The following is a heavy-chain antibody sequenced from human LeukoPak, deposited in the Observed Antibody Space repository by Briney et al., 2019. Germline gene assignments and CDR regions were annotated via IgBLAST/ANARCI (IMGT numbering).Heavy chain of an antibody. J-gene: IGHJ3*02. CDR3: TLDYVWGDAFDI. Sequence: GGSLRLSCAASGFTFSSYWMHWVRQAPGKGLLWVSRINSDGSSTSYADSVKGRFTISRDNAKNTLYLQMNSLRAEDTAVYYCTLDYVWGDAFDIWGQGTMVTVSS. CDR2: INSDGSST. CDR1: GFTFSSYW. D-gene: IGHD3-16*01. V-gene: IGHV3-74*01.